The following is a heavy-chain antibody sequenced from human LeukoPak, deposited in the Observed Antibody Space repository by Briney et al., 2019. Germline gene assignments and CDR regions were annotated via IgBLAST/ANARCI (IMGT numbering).Heavy chain of an antibody. CDR1: GFTFSSYS. Sequence: PGGSLRLSCAASGFTFSSYSMNWVRQAPGKGLEWVSSISSSSSYIYYADSVKGRFTISRDNAKNSLYLQMNSLRAEDTAVYYCARDKIPIEGQATPHDYWGQGTLVTVSS. V-gene: IGHV3-21*01. CDR2: ISSSSSYI. D-gene: IGHD2-2*02. CDR3: ARDKIPIEGQATPHDY. J-gene: IGHJ4*02.